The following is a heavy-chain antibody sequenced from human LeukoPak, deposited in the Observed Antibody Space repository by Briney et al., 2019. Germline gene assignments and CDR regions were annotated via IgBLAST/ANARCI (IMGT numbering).Heavy chain of an antibody. CDR2: MNPNSGNT. D-gene: IGHD1-14*01. J-gene: IGHJ4*02. Sequence: ASVKVSCKASGYTFTNYDINWVRQATGQGLEWMGRMNPNSGNTGYAQKFQGRVTITRNTSISTAYMELSSLRSEDTAVYYCARGYYLPEDYFDYWGQGTLVTVSS. CDR3: ARGYYLPEDYFDY. V-gene: IGHV1-8*03. CDR1: GYTFTNYD.